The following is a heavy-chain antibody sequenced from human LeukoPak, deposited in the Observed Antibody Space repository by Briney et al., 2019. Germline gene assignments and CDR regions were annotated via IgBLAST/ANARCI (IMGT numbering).Heavy chain of an antibody. CDR1: GYTFTSYD. V-gene: IGHV1-8*01. Sequence: ASVKVSCKASGYTFTSYDINWVRQATGQGLEWMGWMNPNSGNTGYAQKFQGRVTMTRNTSISTAYMELSSLRSEDTAVYYCAVPTDDFWSGYKDWGQGTLVTVSS. CDR3: AVPTDDFWSGYKD. D-gene: IGHD3-3*01. J-gene: IGHJ4*02. CDR2: MNPNSGNT.